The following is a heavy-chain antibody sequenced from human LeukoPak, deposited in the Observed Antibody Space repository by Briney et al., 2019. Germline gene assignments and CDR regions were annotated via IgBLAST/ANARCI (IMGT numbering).Heavy chain of an antibody. CDR2: INHSGST. V-gene: IGHV4-34*01. CDR3: ARGGPRENGSGYYSH. Sequence: SETLSLTCAVYGGSFSGYYWSWIRQPPGKGLEWIGEINHSGSTNYNPSLKSRVTISVGTSKNQFSLKLSSVTAADTAVYYCARGGPRENGSGYYSHWGQGTLVTVSS. D-gene: IGHD3-22*01. J-gene: IGHJ4*02. CDR1: GGSFSGYY.